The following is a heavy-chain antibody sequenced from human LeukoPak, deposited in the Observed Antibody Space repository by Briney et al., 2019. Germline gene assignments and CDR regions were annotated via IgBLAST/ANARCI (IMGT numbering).Heavy chain of an antibody. CDR1: GYTFTGYY. D-gene: IGHD1-26*01. V-gene: IGHV1-69*05. CDR3: AREGGSYGYFDY. Sequence: ASVKVSCKASGYTFTGYYMHWVRQAPGQGLEWMGGIIPIFGTANYAQKFQGRVTITTDESTSTAYMELSSLRSEDTAVYYCAREGGSYGYFDYWGQGTLVTVSS. CDR2: IIPIFGTA. J-gene: IGHJ4*02.